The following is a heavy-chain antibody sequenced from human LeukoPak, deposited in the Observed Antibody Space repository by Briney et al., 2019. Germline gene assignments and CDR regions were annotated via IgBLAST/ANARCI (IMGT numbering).Heavy chain of an antibody. CDR1: GGSISSYY. V-gene: IGHV4-59*01. J-gene: IGHJ4*02. CDR2: IYYSGST. D-gene: IGHD6-19*01. Sequence: SETLSLTCTVSGGSISSYYWSWIRQPPGKGLEWIGYIYYSGSTNYNPSLKSRVTISVDTSKNQFSLKLSSVTAADTAVYYCAREVEDSRGWYFDYWGQGTLVTVSS. CDR3: AREVEDSRGWYFDY.